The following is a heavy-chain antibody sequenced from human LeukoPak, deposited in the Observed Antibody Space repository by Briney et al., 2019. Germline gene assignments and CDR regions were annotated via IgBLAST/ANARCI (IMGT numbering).Heavy chain of an antibody. Sequence: GGSLRLSCAASGFTFNHAWMSWVRQAPGKGLEWVGRIKSKTDGATTEYAAPVKGRFTISRDDSKNTLYLQMNSLKTEDTALYYCTTIGSSRYCYYFDYWGQGSLVTVSS. CDR1: GFTFNHAW. V-gene: IGHV3-15*01. J-gene: IGHJ4*02. CDR3: TTIGSSRYCYYFDY. D-gene: IGHD3-22*01. CDR2: IKSKTDGATT.